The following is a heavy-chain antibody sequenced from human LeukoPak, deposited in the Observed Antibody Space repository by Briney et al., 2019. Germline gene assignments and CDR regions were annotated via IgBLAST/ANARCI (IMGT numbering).Heavy chain of an antibody. D-gene: IGHD1/OR15-1a*01. V-gene: IGHV3-23*01. CDR3: ANSVNIWSVKGNKHYFDY. Sequence: GGSLRLSCAASGFTFSSYAMSWVRQAPGKGLEWVSAISGSGGSTYYADSVKGRFTISRDNSKNTLYLQMNSLRAEDTAVYYCANSVNIWSVKGNKHYFDYWGQRTLVTVSS. CDR2: ISGSGGST. CDR1: GFTFSSYA. J-gene: IGHJ4*02.